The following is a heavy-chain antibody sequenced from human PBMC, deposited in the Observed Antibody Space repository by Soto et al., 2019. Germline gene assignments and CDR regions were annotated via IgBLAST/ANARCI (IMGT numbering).Heavy chain of an antibody. D-gene: IGHD3-3*01. CDR1: GYTFTGYY. CDR2: INPNSGGT. CDR3: ARGLGLRFLEWLLPNDAFDI. Sequence: VASVKVSCKASGYTFTGYYMHWVRQAPGQGLEWMGWINPNSGGTNYAQKFQGWVTMTRDTSISTAYMELSRLRSDDTAVYYCARGLGLRFLEWLLPNDAFDIWGKGTMVTVSS. J-gene: IGHJ3*02. V-gene: IGHV1-2*04.